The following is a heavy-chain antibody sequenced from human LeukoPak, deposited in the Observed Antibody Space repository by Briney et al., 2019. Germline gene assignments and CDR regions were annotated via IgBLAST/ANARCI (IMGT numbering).Heavy chain of an antibody. CDR1: GGTFSSYA. J-gene: IGHJ6*03. V-gene: IGHV1-69*05. CDR2: IIPAFGST. CDR3: ARSDTAMATPYYYYMDV. D-gene: IGHD5-18*01. Sequence: SVKVSCKAPGGTFSSYAINWVRQAPGQGLEWVGGIIPAFGSTSYAQKFQGRVTITTDESTSTAYMELSSLRSEDTAVYYCARSDTAMATPYYYYMDVWGKGTTVTVSS.